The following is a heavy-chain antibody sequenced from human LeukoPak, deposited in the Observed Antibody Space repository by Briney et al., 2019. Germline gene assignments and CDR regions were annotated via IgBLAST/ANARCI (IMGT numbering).Heavy chain of an antibody. J-gene: IGHJ6*03. CDR3: ARVIVFRGYMDV. V-gene: IGHV3-23*01. CDR1: GFTFSSYG. Sequence: GGSLTLSCAASGFTFSSYGMSWVRQAPGKGLEWVSAISGSVGSTYYADSVKGRFTISRDNSKNTLYLQTNSLRAEDTAVYYCARVIVFRGYMDVWGKGTTVTVSS. CDR2: ISGSVGST. D-gene: IGHD3-16*02.